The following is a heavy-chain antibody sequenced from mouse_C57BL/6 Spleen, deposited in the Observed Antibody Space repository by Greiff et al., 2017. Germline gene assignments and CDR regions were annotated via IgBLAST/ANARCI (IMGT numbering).Heavy chain of an antibody. Sequence: EVQLVESGGGLVQPGGSLSLSCAASGFTFTDYYMSWVRQPPGKALEWLGFIRNKANGYTTEYSASVKGRFTISRDTSQSILYLQMNALRAEDNATYYCARSPGSSYLRYAMDYWGQGTSVTVSS. CDR1: GFTFTDYY. V-gene: IGHV7-3*01. D-gene: IGHD1-1*01. CDR2: IRNKANGYTT. J-gene: IGHJ4*01. CDR3: ARSPGSSYLRYAMDY.